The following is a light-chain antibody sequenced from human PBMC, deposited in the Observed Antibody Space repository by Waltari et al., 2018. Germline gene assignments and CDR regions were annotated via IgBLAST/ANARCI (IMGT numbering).Light chain of an antibody. CDR3: AAWDDSLKGVL. CDR1: RSNIGNNA. J-gene: IGLJ2*01. Sequence: QSVLTQTPSVSEAPRQRVNISCSGSRSNIGNNAVNWYQQVPGKAPKLLVFADDLLPSGVSDRCSGSKSGTSASLAISGLRSEDEGVYFCAAWDDSLKGVLFGGGTKLTVL. V-gene: IGLV1-36*01. CDR2: ADD.